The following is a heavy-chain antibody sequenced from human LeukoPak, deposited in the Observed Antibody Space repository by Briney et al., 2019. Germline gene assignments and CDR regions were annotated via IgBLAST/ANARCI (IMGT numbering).Heavy chain of an antibody. CDR1: GGSISSGGYH. CDR3: ARNPPPARYGRNSDYYYYYGMDV. CDR2: IYYNGST. Sequence: PSQTLSLTCTVSGGSISSGGYHWSWIRQHPGKGLEWIWYIYYNGSTSSNPSLKSRVTISVDTSKNQFSLKLSSVTAADTAVYYWARNPPPARYGRNSDYYYYYGMDVWGQGTTVTVSS. D-gene: IGHD4-23*01. J-gene: IGHJ6*02. V-gene: IGHV4-31*03.